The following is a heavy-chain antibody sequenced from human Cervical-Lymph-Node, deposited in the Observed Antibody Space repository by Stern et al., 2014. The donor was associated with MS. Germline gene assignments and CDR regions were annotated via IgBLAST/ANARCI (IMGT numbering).Heavy chain of an antibody. D-gene: IGHD3-16*02. CDR2: IFPMFGIA. CDR1: GGTFSSYT. J-gene: IGHJ4*02. CDR3: ARATSDYIWGSYRYLDY. Sequence: QVQLVQSGAEVKKPGSSVKVSCKASGGTFSSYTIGWGRPAPGQGLEWMGGIFPMFGIANYAEKFQGRVTITADESTSTAYMDLSTLRSEDTAVYYCARATSDYIWGSYRYLDYWGQGTQVTVSS. V-gene: IGHV1-69*01.